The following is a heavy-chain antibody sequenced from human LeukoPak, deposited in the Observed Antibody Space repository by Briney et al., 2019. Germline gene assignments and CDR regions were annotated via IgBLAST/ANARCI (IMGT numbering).Heavy chain of an antibody. CDR3: ARDYSSGYYYAPFDY. Sequence: SVKVSCKASGGTFSSYAISWVRQAPGQGLEWMGGIIPIFGTANYAQKFQGRVTITTDESTSTAYMELSSLRFEDTAVYYCARDYSSGYYYAPFDYWGQGTLVTVSS. CDR2: IIPIFGTA. J-gene: IGHJ4*02. CDR1: GGTFSSYA. D-gene: IGHD3-22*01. V-gene: IGHV1-69*05.